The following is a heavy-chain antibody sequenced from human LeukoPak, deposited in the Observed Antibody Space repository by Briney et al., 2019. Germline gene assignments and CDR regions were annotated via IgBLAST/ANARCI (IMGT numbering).Heavy chain of an antibody. CDR2: IYPGDSDT. Sequence: GESLKISRKGSGYSFTSYWIGWVRQVPGKGLEWMGIIYPGDSDTRYSPSFQGRVTISADNSNSTAYLQWSSLKASDTAMYYGARLVCSGGSCYPGAFDIWGQGTMVTDSS. CDR3: ARLVCSGGSCYPGAFDI. V-gene: IGHV5-51*03. CDR1: GYSFTSYW. D-gene: IGHD2-15*01. J-gene: IGHJ3*02.